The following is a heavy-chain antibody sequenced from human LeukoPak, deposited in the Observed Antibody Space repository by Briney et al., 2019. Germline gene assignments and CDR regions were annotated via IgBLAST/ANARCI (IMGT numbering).Heavy chain of an antibody. J-gene: IGHJ4*02. CDR2: ISSSSSYI. CDR1: GFTFSSYS. V-gene: IGHV3-21*01. Sequence: TGGSLRLSCAASGFTFSSYSMNWVRQAPGKGLEWVSSISSSSSYIYYADSVKGRFTISRDNAKNSLYLQMNSLRAEDTAVYYCAKANRGDYVEADYWGQGTLVTVSS. CDR3: AKANRGDYVEADY. D-gene: IGHD4-17*01.